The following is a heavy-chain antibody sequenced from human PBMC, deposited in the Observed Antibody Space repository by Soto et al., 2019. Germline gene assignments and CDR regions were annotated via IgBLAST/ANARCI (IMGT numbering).Heavy chain of an antibody. J-gene: IGHJ5*02. CDR2: INHTGGT. V-gene: IGHV4-34*01. Sequence: SETLSLTCAVYGGSVNGYYWNWIRQPPGKGLEWIGEINHTGGTHYNPSLKSLVTMSVDTSKNQFSLRLSSVTAADTAIYYCATRITVFGLLIPPYDPWGQGTQVTVSS. D-gene: IGHD3-3*01. CDR3: ATRITVFGLLIPPYDP. CDR1: GGSVNGYY.